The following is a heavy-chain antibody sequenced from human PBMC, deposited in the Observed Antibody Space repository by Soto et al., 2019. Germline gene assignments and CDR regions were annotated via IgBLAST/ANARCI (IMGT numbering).Heavy chain of an antibody. CDR3: ARDPQSSSSDFPFYYYYMDV. Sequence: PSQTLSLTCAISGDSVSSNSAAWNWIRQSPSRGLEWLGRTYYRSKWYNDYAVSVKSRITINPDTSKNQFSLQLNSVTPEDTAVYYCARDPQSSSSDFPFYYYYMDVWGKGTTVTVSS. CDR1: GDSVSSNSAA. J-gene: IGHJ6*03. V-gene: IGHV6-1*01. D-gene: IGHD6-6*01. CDR2: TYYRSKWYN.